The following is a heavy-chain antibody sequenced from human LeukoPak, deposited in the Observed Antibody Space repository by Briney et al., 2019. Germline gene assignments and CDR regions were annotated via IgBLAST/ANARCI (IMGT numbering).Heavy chain of an antibody. D-gene: IGHD3-22*01. J-gene: IGHJ4*02. CDR1: GFTFTMSH. CDR3: AKDYYWGLDY. V-gene: IGHV3-30*02. Sequence: GGSLRLSCAASGFTFTMSHMHWVRQAPGKGLEWVSFIRNDKSDKYYADSVKGRFTISRDNSKNTLYLQMNSLRVEDTAVYYCAKDYYWGLDYRGQGALVTVSS. CDR2: IRNDKSDK.